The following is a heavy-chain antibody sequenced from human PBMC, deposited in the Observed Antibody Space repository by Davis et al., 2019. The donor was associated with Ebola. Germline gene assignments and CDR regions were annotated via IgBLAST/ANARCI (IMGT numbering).Heavy chain of an antibody. Sequence: GESLKISCAASGFTFSSYSMNWVRQAPGKGLEWVSYISSSSSTIYYADSVKGRFTISRDNAKNSLYLQMNSLRAEDTAVYYCARWGVYWYFDLWGRGTLVTVSS. D-gene: IGHD3-16*01. J-gene: IGHJ2*01. CDR3: ARWGVYWYFDL. V-gene: IGHV3-48*04. CDR1: GFTFSSYS. CDR2: ISSSSSTI.